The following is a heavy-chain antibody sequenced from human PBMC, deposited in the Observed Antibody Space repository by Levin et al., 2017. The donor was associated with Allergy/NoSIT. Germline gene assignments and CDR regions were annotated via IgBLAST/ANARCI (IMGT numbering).Heavy chain of an antibody. V-gene: IGHV3-33*01. Sequence: GGSLRLSCAASGFTFSTHGMAWVRQAPGKGLEWVAFISYDGSNKYYGESVKGRFTMSRDNSKNTVYLQMNSLRVEDTDVYFCARDYCSTTTCYDYWGQGTLVTVSP. D-gene: IGHD2-2*01. J-gene: IGHJ4*02. CDR3: ARDYCSTTTCYDY. CDR1: GFTFSTHG. CDR2: ISYDGSNK.